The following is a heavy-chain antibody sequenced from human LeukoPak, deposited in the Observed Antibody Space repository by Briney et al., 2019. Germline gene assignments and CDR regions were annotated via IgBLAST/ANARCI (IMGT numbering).Heavy chain of an antibody. D-gene: IGHD4-11*01. CDR2: INQDGSEK. Sequence: PGGSLRLSCAASGFTFSNYWMNWVRQAPGKGLEWVANINQDGSEKYYMDSMKGRFTISRDNSKNSLYLQMNSLRAEDTAVYYCARSYSNYDYYYYYMDVWGKGTTVTVSS. CDR1: GFTFSNYW. CDR3: ARSYSNYDYYYYYMDV. J-gene: IGHJ6*03. V-gene: IGHV3-7*01.